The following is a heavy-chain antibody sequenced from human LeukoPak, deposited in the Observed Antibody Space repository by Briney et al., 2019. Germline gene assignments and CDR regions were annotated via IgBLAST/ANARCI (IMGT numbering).Heavy chain of an antibody. J-gene: IGHJ5*02. V-gene: IGHV3-48*02. CDR1: GFTFSSYR. CDR3: ARSRGIAVAGTRYWFDP. CDR2: ISSSSSTI. Sequence: GGSLRLSCAASGFTFSSYRMTWVRQAPGKGLEWVSYISSSSSTIYYADSVKGRFTISRDNAKNSLYLQMNSLRDEDTAVYYCARSRGIAVAGTRYWFDPWGQGTLVTVSS. D-gene: IGHD6-19*01.